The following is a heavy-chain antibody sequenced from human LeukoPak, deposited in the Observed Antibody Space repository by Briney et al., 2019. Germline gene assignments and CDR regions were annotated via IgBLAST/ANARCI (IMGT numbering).Heavy chain of an antibody. Sequence: GASVRVSCKASGYTFTSYDISWVRQATGQGLEWMGWMNPNSGNTDYAPKFQGRVTMTRNTSITTAYMELSSLRSEDTAVYYCARAQRYCAGTSCYAPVAYWGQGTLVTVSS. CDR3: ARAQRYCAGTSCYAPVAY. J-gene: IGHJ4*02. CDR2: MNPNSGNT. CDR1: GYTFTSYD. V-gene: IGHV1-8*01. D-gene: IGHD2-2*01.